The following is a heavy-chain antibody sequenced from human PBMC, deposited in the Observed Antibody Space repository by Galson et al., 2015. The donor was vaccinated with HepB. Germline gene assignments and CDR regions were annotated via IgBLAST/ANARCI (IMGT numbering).Heavy chain of an antibody. J-gene: IGHJ3*02. D-gene: IGHD4-17*01. V-gene: IGHV1-24*01. Sequence: SVKVSCKVSGYTLTELSMHGARQAPGKGLEWMGGFDPEDGETIYAQKFQGRVTMTEDTSTDTAYMELSSLRSEDTAVYNCATRSDYGDDDAFDIWGQGTMVTVSS. CDR2: FDPEDGET. CDR1: GYTLTELS. CDR3: ATRSDYGDDDAFDI.